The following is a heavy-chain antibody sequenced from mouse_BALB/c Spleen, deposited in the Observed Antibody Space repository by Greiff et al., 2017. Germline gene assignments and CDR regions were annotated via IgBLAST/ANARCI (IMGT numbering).Heavy chain of an antibody. J-gene: IGHJ3*01. D-gene: IGHD2-4*01. Sequence: VQRVESGAELMKPGASVKISCKATGYTFSSYWIEWVKQRPGHGLEWIGEILPGSGSTNYNEKFKGKATFTADTSSNTAYMQLSSLTSEDSAVYYCARRGITSWFAYWGQGTLVTVSA. V-gene: IGHV1-9*01. CDR2: ILPGSGST. CDR3: ARRGITSWFAY. CDR1: GYTFSSYW.